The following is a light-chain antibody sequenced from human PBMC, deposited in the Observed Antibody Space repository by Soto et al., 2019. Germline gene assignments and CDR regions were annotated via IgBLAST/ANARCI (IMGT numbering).Light chain of an antibody. CDR2: GAS. Sequence: EIVLTQSPGTLSLSPGERATLSCRASQSVSSSYLDWYQQKPGQAPRLLIYGASSRATGIPDRFSGSGSGTDFTLTISRLEPEDFAVYYCQQYGSSPAMDPTSTFGQGTKLEIK. V-gene: IGKV3-20*01. CDR3: QQYGSSPAMDPTST. J-gene: IGKJ2*01. CDR1: QSVSSSY.